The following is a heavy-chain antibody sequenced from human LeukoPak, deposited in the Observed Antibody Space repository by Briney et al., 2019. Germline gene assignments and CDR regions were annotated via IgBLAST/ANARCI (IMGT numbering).Heavy chain of an antibody. D-gene: IGHD5-18*01. V-gene: IGHV3-21*01. CDR2: ISSGSNYI. J-gene: IGHJ4*02. Sequence: PGGSLRLSCAASGFTFSSYGINWVRQAPGKGLGWVSFISSGSNYIYYADSVKGRFTISRDNAMNSLYLQMNSLRAEDTAVYYCARAGDTTTMVTQWGQGTLVTVSS. CDR1: GFTFSSYG. CDR3: ARAGDTTTMVTQ.